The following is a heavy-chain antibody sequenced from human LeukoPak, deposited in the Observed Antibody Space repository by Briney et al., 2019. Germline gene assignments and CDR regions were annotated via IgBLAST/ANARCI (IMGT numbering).Heavy chain of an antibody. J-gene: IGHJ3*02. Sequence: GGSLRLYWAASGFTFSSLGMHWLRQAPGKGLEGGAVIWYDRSNKYYADSVKGRVTISRDNSKNPLYLQMKRRRAEETAVYYCAREIEPSLGYCSRTSCYNLRAFHIWGQGTMVTVSS. CDR2: IWYDRSNK. D-gene: IGHD2-2*02. CDR3: AREIEPSLGYCSRTSCYNLRAFHI. CDR1: GFTFSSLG. V-gene: IGHV3-33*01.